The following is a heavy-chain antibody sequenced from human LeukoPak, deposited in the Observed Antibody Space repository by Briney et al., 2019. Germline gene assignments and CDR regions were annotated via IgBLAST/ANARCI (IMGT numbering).Heavy chain of an antibody. CDR1: GYTFTSYY. CDR3: ARGAYCSGGSCYNLNGAFDI. J-gene: IGHJ3*02. D-gene: IGHD2-15*01. V-gene: IGHV1-46*01. Sequence: GASVKVSCKASGYTFTSYYMHWVRQAPGQGLEWMGIINPSGGSTSYAQKFQGRVTMTRDTSTSTVYMELSSLRSEDTAVYYCARGAYCSGGSCYNLNGAFDIWGQGTMVTVSS. CDR2: INPSGGST.